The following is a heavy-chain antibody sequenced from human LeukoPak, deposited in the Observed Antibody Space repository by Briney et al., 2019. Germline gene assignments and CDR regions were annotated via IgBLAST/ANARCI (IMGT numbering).Heavy chain of an antibody. D-gene: IGHD3-3*01. CDR1: GFTFSSYA. CDR2: ISGSGGST. J-gene: IGHJ4*02. V-gene: IGHV3-23*01. CDR3: AKDSALYDFWSGYHED. Sequence: GGSLRLSCASPGFTFSSYAMSWVRQAPGKGLEWVSAISGSGGSTYYADSVKGRFTISRDNSKNTLYLQMNSLRAEDTAVYYCAKDSALYDFWSGYHEDWGQGTLVTVSS.